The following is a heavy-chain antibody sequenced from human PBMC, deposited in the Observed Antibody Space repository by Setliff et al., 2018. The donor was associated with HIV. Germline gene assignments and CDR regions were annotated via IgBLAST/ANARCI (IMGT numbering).Heavy chain of an antibody. J-gene: IGHJ4*02. CDR2: INSEGTST. D-gene: IGHD3-22*01. V-gene: IGHV3-74*03. CDR3: ARDLSYDYDRSSDTFDY. Sequence: GVLRLSCAASGFTFSPYWMHWVRQAPGKGLGWVSRINSEGTSTTYADSVKGRFTISRDNAKNTLYLQMNSLRAEDTAVYYCARDLSYDYDRSSDTFDYWGQGTLVTVSS. CDR1: GFTFSPYW.